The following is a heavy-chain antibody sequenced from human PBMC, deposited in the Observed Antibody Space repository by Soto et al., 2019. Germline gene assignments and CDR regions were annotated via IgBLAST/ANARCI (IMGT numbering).Heavy chain of an antibody. Sequence: AGGSLRLSCAASGFMFSSYGMSWVRQSPGKGLEWVSSISGSGRSTYYADSVKGRFTISRDNSKSTLYLQMSSLRAEDTAVYSCAKGPSYSGAYFPFGYWVQGTLVTVSS. CDR2: ISGSGRST. CDR3: AKGPSYSGAYFPFGY. D-gene: IGHD1-26*01. J-gene: IGHJ4*02. V-gene: IGHV3-23*01. CDR1: GFMFSSYG.